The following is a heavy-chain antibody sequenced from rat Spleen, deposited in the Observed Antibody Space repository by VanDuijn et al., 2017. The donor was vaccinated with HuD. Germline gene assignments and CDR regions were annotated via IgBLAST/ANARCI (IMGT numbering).Heavy chain of an antibody. CDR3: ARRHYGYTDYFDY. V-gene: IGHV5-25*01. Sequence: EVQLVESGGGLVQPGRSLQLSCAASGFTFNNYDMAWVRQAPKMGLEWVASITNTGGSTYYPDSVKGRFTISRDNAKSTLYLQMNSLRSEDTATYYCARRHYGYTDYFDYWGQGVMVTVSS. CDR1: GFTFNNYD. J-gene: IGHJ2*01. D-gene: IGHD1-4*01. CDR2: ITNTGGST.